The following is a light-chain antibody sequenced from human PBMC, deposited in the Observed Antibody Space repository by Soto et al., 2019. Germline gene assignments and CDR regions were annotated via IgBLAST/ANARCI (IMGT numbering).Light chain of an antibody. Sequence: QSVLTQPPSVSAAPGQKVTISCSGRNSNIGNNYVSRYQQFPGTAPKLLIYENTKRPSGIPDRFSGSKSGTSATLDITGLQTGDEADYCCGAWDNSLSAYVFGPGTKLTVL. CDR1: NSNIGNNY. CDR3: GAWDNSLSAYV. CDR2: ENT. J-gene: IGLJ1*01. V-gene: IGLV1-51*02.